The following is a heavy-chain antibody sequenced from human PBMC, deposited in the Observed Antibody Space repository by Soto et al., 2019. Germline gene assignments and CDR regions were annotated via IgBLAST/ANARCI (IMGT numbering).Heavy chain of an antibody. CDR2: INPNSGGT. D-gene: IGHD6-13*01. CDR1: GYTFTGYY. Sequence: GASVKVSCKASGYTFTGYYMHWVRQAPGQGLEWMGWINPNSGGTNYAQKFQGWVTMTRDTSISTAYMELSRLRSDDTAVYYCARSYSSPTQESFDYRGKGTLVTVSS. J-gene: IGHJ4*02. CDR3: ARSYSSPTQESFDY. V-gene: IGHV1-2*04.